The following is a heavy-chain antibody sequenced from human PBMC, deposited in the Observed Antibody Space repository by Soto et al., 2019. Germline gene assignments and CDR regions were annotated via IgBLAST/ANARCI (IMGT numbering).Heavy chain of an antibody. J-gene: IGHJ6*02. CDR1: GFTLSSYG. D-gene: IGHD2-21*01. CDR2: IWYDGSNK. Sequence: GGPLRLSCAASGFTLSSYGMHWVRQAPGKGLEWVAVIWYDGSNKYYADSVKGRFTISRDNSKNTLYLQMNSLRAEDTAVYYCARDDLLNYYYYGMDVWGQGTTVTVSS. V-gene: IGHV3-33*01. CDR3: ARDDLLNYYYYGMDV.